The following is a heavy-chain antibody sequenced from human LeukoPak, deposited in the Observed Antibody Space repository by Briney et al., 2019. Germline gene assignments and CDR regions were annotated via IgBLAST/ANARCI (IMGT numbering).Heavy chain of an antibody. CDR3: ARQPGMTAKSWYFDL. D-gene: IGHD2-2*01. Sequence: GESLSISCKGSGYSFTSYWISWVRQMPGKGLEWMGIIHPGDSHTWYSPSFQGQVTISADKSISMAYLQWSSLKASDTAMYFCARQPGMTAKSWYFDLWGRGTLVTVSS. CDR2: IHPGDSHT. CDR1: GYSFTSYW. V-gene: IGHV5-51*01. J-gene: IGHJ2*01.